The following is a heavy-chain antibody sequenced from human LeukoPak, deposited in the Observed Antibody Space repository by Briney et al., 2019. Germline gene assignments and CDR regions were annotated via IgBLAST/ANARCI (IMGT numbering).Heavy chain of an antibody. CDR2: ISYDGSNK. CDR3: AKDRRGYYDSSGYYYN. D-gene: IGHD3-22*01. V-gene: IGHV3-30*18. CDR1: GFTFSSYG. Sequence: PGRSLRLSCAASGFTFSSYGMHRVRQAPGKGLEWVAVISYDGSNKYYADSVKGRFTISRDNSKNTLYLQMNSLRAEDTAVYYCAKDRRGYYDSSGYYYNWGQGTLVTVSS. J-gene: IGHJ4*02.